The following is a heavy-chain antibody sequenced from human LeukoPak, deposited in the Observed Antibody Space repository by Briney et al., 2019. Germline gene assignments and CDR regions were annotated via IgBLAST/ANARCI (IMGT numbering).Heavy chain of an antibody. J-gene: IGHJ4*02. CDR2: IKQDGSEK. D-gene: IGHD3-16*01. V-gene: IGHV3-7*01. CDR1: GFAFSSYW. Sequence: GGSLRLSCAASGFAFSSYWMSWVRQAPGKGLEWVANIKQDGSEKYYVDSVKGRFTMSRDNAKNSLYLQLNSLRAEDTAVYYCARLGEKADFDYWGQGTLVTVSS. CDR3: ARLGEKADFDY.